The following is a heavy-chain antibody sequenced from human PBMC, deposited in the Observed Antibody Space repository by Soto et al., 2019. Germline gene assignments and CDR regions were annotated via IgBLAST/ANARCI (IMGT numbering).Heavy chain of an antibody. CDR1: GFTFSSYW. D-gene: IGHD3-22*01. CDR2: ISYDGSNK. V-gene: IGHV3-30*14. Sequence: GGSLRLSCVASGFTFSSYWMSWVRQAPGKGLEWVAVISYDGSNKYYADSVKGRFTISRDNSKNTLYLQMNSLRAEDTAVYYCARDPSGYYDSSGYYSWFWFDPWGQGTLVTVSS. J-gene: IGHJ5*02. CDR3: ARDPSGYYDSSGYYSWFWFDP.